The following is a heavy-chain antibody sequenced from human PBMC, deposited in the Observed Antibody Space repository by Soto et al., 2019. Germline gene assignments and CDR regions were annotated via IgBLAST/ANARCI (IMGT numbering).Heavy chain of an antibody. V-gene: IGHV4-61*01. CDR2: IYYSGST. CDR3: ARNLGGHIVVVPAIHRPYWFDP. Sequence: LSLTCTVSGGSVSSGIYYWSWIRQPPGKGLEWIGYIYYSGSTNYNPSLKSRVAISVDTSKNQFSLKLSSVTAADTAVYYCARNLGGHIVVVPAIHRPYWFDPWGQGTLVTVSS. D-gene: IGHD2-2*01. J-gene: IGHJ5*02. CDR1: GGSVSSGIYY.